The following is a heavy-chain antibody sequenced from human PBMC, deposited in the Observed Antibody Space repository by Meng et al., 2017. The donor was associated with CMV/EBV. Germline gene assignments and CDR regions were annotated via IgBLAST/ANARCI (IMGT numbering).Heavy chain of an antibody. J-gene: IGHJ4*02. D-gene: IGHD2-2*02. CDR2: INHSGST. V-gene: IGHV4-34*01. CDR3: ARSPPGYCSSTSCYRLDY. CDR1: GSFSGYY. Sequence: GSFSGYYWSWIRQPPGKGLEWIGEINHSGSTNYHPSLKSRVTISVDTSKNQFSLKLSSVTAADTAVYYCARSPPGYCSSTSCYRLDYWGQGTLVTVSS.